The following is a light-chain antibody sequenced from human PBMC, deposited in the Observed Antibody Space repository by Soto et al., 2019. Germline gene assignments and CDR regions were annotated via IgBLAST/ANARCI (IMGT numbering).Light chain of an antibody. CDR2: GAS. CDR3: QQYGSAPMYT. Sequence: EIVLTQSPGTLSLSPGERATLSCRASQSVSSSYLAWYQQKPGQAPRRLIYGASSRATGIPDRFSGSGSGTDFTLTISRLEPEDFAVYYCQQYGSAPMYTFCQGTKLEIK. J-gene: IGKJ2*01. V-gene: IGKV3-20*01. CDR1: QSVSSSY.